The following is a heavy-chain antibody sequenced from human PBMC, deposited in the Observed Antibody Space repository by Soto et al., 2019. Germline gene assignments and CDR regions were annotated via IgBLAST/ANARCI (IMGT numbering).Heavy chain of an antibody. Sequence: QVQLVESGGGVVQPGRSLRLSCAASGFTFSSYAMHWVRQAPGKGLEWVAVISYDGSNKYYADSVKGRFTISRDNSKNTLYLQMNSLRAEDTAVYYCAKANYGGNSGGDYWGQGTLVTVSS. D-gene: IGHD4-17*01. CDR2: ISYDGSNK. J-gene: IGHJ4*02. V-gene: IGHV3-30*04. CDR1: GFTFSSYA. CDR3: AKANYGGNSGGDY.